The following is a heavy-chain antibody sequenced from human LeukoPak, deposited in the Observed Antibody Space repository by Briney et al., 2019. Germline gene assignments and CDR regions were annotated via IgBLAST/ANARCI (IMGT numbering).Heavy chain of an antibody. CDR3: AKVCSGSYYAFDI. V-gene: IGHV3-23*01. Sequence: SGGSLRLSCAASGFTFSSYAMSWVRQAPGKRLEWVSAISGSGGSTYYADSVKGRFTISRDNSKNTLYLQMNSLRAEDTAVYYCAKVCSGSYYAFDIWGQGTMVTVSS. J-gene: IGHJ3*02. D-gene: IGHD1-26*01. CDR2: ISGSGGST. CDR1: GFTFSSYA.